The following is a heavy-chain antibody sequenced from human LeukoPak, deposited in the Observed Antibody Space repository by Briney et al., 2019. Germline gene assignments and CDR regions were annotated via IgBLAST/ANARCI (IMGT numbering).Heavy chain of an antibody. J-gene: IGHJ4*02. CDR2: IRYDGSNK. V-gene: IGHV3-30*02. Sequence: GGSLRLSCAASGFTFSNYGMHWVRQAPGKGLEWVAFIRYDGSNKYYADSVKGRFTISRDNSKNTLYLQMNSLRPEDTAVYYCAKTRPDYGGNPNFDYWGQGTLVTVSS. D-gene: IGHD4-23*01. CDR3: AKTRPDYGGNPNFDY. CDR1: GFTFSNYG.